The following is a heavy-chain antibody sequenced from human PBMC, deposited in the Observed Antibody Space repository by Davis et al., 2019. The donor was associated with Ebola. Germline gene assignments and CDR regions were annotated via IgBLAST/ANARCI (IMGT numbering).Heavy chain of an antibody. CDR2: INHSGST. CDR1: GGSFSGYY. J-gene: IGHJ4*02. D-gene: IGHD6-13*01. CDR3: ARAGIIAAAAINDY. V-gene: IGHV4-34*01. Sequence: MPSETLSLTCAVYGGSFSGYYWSWIRQPPGKGLEWIGEINHSGSTNYNPSLKSRVTISVDTSKNQFSLKLNSVTAADTAVYYCARAGIIAAAAINDYWGQGTLVTVSS.